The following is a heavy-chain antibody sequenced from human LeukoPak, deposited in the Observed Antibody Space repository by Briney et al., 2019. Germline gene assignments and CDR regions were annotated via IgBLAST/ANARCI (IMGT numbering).Heavy chain of an antibody. J-gene: IGHJ2*01. D-gene: IGHD3-3*02. Sequence: TGGSLRLSCAASGFIFSSYSMSWVRQAPGKGLEWVSVITGSGGNTYYADSVKGRFTISRDNSKNTLYLQMNSLRAEDTAVYYCARDSTGYWYFDLWGRGTLVSVSS. V-gene: IGHV3-23*01. CDR3: ARDSTGYWYFDL. CDR2: ITGSGGNT. CDR1: GFIFSSYS.